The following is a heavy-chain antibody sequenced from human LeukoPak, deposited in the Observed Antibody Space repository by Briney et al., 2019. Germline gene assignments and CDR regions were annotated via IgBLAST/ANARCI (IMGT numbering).Heavy chain of an antibody. V-gene: IGHV3-74*01. D-gene: IGHD3-10*01. Sequence: GGSLRLSCAASGFTFSSYWMHWVRQAPGKGLVWVSRINSDGSSTSYADSVKGRFTISRDNAKNTLYLQMNSLRAEDTAVYYCARFMVRGVRNDYWGQGTLVTVSS. CDR1: GFTFSSYW. CDR3: ARFMVRGVRNDY. CDR2: INSDGSST. J-gene: IGHJ4*02.